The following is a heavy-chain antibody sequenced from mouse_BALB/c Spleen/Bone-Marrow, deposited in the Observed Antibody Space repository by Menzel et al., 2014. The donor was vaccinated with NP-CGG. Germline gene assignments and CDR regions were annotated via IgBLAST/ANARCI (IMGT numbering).Heavy chain of an antibody. CDR3: ARPHYYGSSWFAY. CDR1: GFTFSSYA. CDR2: ISSGGSYT. Sequence: EVQGVESGGGLVKPGGSLKLSCAASGFTFSSYAMSWVRQTPEKRLEWVATISSGGSYTYYPDSVKGRFTISRDNAKNTLYLQMSSLRSEDTAMYYCARPHYYGSSWFAYWGQGTLVTVSA. D-gene: IGHD1-1*01. J-gene: IGHJ3*01. V-gene: IGHV5-9-3*01.